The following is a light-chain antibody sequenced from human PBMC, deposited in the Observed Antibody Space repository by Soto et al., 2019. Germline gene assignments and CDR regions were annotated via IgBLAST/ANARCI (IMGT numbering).Light chain of an antibody. V-gene: IGKV1-5*03. CDR1: QTINVW. CDR3: QQYKAYSYT. CDR2: KAS. Sequence: DIHMTQSPSTLSASVGDRVTITCRASQTINVWLAWYQQKPGKAPKLLISKASSLESGVPSRFSGSGSGTEFTLTISSLQTDDFATYYCQQYKAYSYTFGQGTEL. J-gene: IGKJ2*01.